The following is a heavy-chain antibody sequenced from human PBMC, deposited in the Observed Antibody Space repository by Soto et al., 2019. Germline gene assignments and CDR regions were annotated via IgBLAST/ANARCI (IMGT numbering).Heavy chain of an antibody. CDR3: ARRDDSSTYAVRY. CDR1: GYSLTSYW. Sequence: EVQLVQSGAEVKTPGESLKISCQASGYSLTSYWIAWVRQMPGKGLEWMGIVYPGDSDTRYSPSFQGQVTISVDKSISTAYLQWSSLKASDTAMYYCARRDDSSTYAVRYWGQGTLVTVSS. D-gene: IGHD3-22*01. J-gene: IGHJ4*02. V-gene: IGHV5-51*01. CDR2: VYPGDSDT.